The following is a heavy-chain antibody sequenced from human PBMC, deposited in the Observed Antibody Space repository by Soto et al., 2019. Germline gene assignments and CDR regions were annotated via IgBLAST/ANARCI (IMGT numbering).Heavy chain of an antibody. Sequence: PEGCLRLSCVAAGFSSNNYVMSCLRQAPGKGLEWVSTISSSGGDTSYADSVKGRFTISRDNSKNTLYLQMRSVRVEDTDVYLCAKDRSRYSSCCHHWFVPWGHGTMITV. D-gene: IGHD6-13*01. CDR3: AKDRSRYSSCCHHWFVP. CDR2: ISSSGGDT. CDR1: GFSSNNYV. V-gene: IGHV3-23*01. J-gene: IGHJ5*02.